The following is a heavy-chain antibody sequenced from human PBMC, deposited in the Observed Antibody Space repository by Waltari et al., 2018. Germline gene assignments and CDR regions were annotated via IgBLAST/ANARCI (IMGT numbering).Heavy chain of an antibody. J-gene: IGHJ3*01. Sequence: EVQLVESGGGLVKHGGSLRLSCSASGFPFSKAWMNWMRQAPGKGLEWVGRIKSTVDGGTTDYAAPVQGRFTISRDDSKNTLYLQMSSLRTEDTAVYYCLFVDTALIIPDVFDLWGQGTLVTVSS. V-gene: IGHV3-15*01. CDR1: GFPFSKAW. CDR2: IKSTVDGGTT. D-gene: IGHD5-18*01. CDR3: LFVDTALIIPDVFDL.